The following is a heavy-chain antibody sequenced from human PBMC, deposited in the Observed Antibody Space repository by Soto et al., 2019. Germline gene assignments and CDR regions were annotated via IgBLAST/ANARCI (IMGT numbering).Heavy chain of an antibody. D-gene: IGHD4-17*01. Sequence: QITLKASGPPLVRPAQTLTLTCAFSGFSLTTTSMGVAWIRQPPGKALGWLALIYWDDDQRYSPSLKDRLTISKDTASIRVVLTISQMNPEDTGTYFCAHAVDYDLLSFDHWGAGTLGTVSS. CDR1: GFSLTTTSMG. CDR2: IYWDDDQ. CDR3: AHAVDYDLLSFDH. V-gene: IGHV2-5*02. J-gene: IGHJ4*02.